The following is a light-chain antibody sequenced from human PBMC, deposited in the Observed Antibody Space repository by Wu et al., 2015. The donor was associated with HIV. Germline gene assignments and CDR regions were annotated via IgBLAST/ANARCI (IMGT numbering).Light chain of an antibody. CDR2: DAS. V-gene: IGKV3-11*01. CDR1: QSVSSY. CDR3: QHYYNWPPWT. J-gene: IGKJ1*01. Sequence: EIVLTQSPATLSLSPGERATLSCRASQSVSSYLAWYQQKPGQAPRLLIYDASNRATGIPARFSGSGSGTEFTLTISSMQSEDFAVYYCQHYYNWPPWTFGQGTKVDIK.